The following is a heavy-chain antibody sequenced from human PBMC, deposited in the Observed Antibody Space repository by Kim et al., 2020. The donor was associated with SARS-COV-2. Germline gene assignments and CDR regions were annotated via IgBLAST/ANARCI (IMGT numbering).Heavy chain of an antibody. V-gene: IGHV4-34*01. CDR2: INHSGST. J-gene: IGHJ6*02. CDR1: GGSFSGYY. Sequence: SETLSLTCAVYGGSFSGYYWSWIRQPPGKGLEWIGEINHSGSTNYNPSLKSRVTISVDTSKNQFSLKLSSVTAADTAVYYCARVPRKRPQNYYYGMDVWGQGTTVTVSS. CDR3: ARVPRKRPQNYYYGMDV.